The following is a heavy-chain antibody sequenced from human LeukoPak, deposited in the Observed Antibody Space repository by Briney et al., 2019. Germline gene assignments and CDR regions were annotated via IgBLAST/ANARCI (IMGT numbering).Heavy chain of an antibody. D-gene: IGHD6-13*01. CDR3: ARAFSSWDDAFDI. Sequence: SETLSLTCTVSGGSISSYYWSWIRQPPGKGLEWIGYIYYSGSTNYNPSLKSRVTISVDTSKNQFSLKLSSVTAADTAVYYCARAFSSWDDAFDIWGQGTMVTVSS. V-gene: IGHV4-59*12. CDR2: IYYSGST. J-gene: IGHJ3*02. CDR1: GGSISSYY.